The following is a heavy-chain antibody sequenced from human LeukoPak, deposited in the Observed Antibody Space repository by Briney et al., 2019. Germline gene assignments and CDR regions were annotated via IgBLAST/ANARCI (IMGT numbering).Heavy chain of an antibody. J-gene: IGHJ4*02. V-gene: IGHV3-7*01. CDR2: IKQDGSEK. Sequence: GGSLRLSCAASGFTFSSYWMSWVRQAPGKGLEWVANIKQDGSEKYYVDSVKGRFTISRDNAKNSLYLQMNSLRAEDTAVYYCASGIAVAGAEGYFDYWGQGTLVTVSS. D-gene: IGHD6-19*01. CDR1: GFTFSSYW. CDR3: ASGIAVAGAEGYFDY.